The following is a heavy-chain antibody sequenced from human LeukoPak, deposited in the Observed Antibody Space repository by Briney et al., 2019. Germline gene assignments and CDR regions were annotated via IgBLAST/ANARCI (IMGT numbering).Heavy chain of an antibody. Sequence: GGSLRLSCAASGFTFSSYWMHWVRQAPGKGPVWVSRINSVGSGTNYADSVKGRFTISRDKAKNTLYLQMSSLRAEDTAMYYCARGGIESSTWGTFDYYMDVWGKGTTVTVSS. CDR3: ARGGIESSTWGTFDYYMDV. CDR1: GFTFSSYW. J-gene: IGHJ6*03. D-gene: IGHD7-27*01. V-gene: IGHV3-74*01. CDR2: INSVGSGT.